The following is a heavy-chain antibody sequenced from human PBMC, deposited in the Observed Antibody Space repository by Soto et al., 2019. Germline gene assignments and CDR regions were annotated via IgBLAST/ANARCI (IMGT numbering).Heavy chain of an antibody. Sequence: PGGSLRLSCAASGFTFSSYAMSWVRQAPGKGLEWVSAISGSGGSTYYADSVKGRFTISRDNSKNTLYLQMNSLRAEDTAVYYCAKDRTLYILGGYYYGMDVWGQGTTVTVSS. J-gene: IGHJ6*02. V-gene: IGHV3-23*01. CDR3: AKDRTLYILGGYYYGMDV. CDR2: ISGSGGST. CDR1: GFTFSSYA. D-gene: IGHD1-26*01.